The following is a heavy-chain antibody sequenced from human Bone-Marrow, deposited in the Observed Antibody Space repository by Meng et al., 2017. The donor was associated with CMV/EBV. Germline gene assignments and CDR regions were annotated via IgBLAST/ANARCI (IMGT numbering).Heavy chain of an antibody. CDR1: GFTFSSYG. V-gene: IGHV3-30*02. CDR3: AKDLRRRYDFWSGYYMQGTRNEDYYYYGMDV. CDR2: IRYDGSNK. J-gene: IGHJ6*02. D-gene: IGHD3-3*01. Sequence: GESLKISCAASGFTFSSYGMHWVRQAPGKGLEWVAFIRYDGSNKYYADSVKGRFTISRDNSKNTLYLQMNSLRAEDTAVYYRAKDLRRRYDFWSGYYMQGTRNEDYYYYGMDVWGQGTTVTVSS.